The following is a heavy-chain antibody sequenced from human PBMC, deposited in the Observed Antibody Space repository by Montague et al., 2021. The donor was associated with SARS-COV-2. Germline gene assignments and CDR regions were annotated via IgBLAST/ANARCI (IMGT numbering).Heavy chain of an antibody. CDR1: GGSISSYY. Sequence: SETLSLTCTVSGGSISSYYWSWIRQPPGKGLEWIGYIYYSGSTNYNPSLKSRVTISVDTSKNQFSLKLSSVTAADTAVYYCARSQDCSTTSCHFDYWGQGTLATVSS. CDR2: IYYSGST. D-gene: IGHD2-2*01. CDR3: ARSQDCSTTSCHFDY. V-gene: IGHV4-59*08. J-gene: IGHJ4*02.